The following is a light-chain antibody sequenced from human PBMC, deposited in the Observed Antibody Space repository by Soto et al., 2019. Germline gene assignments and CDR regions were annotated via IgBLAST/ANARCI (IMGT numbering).Light chain of an antibody. J-gene: IGLJ1*01. Sequence: QSVLTQPASVSGSPGQSITISCTGTTTDIGGYNYVSWYQQHPGEAPKLMIYEVSNRPSGVSNRFSGSKSGDTASLTISGLQAEDEADYYCSSYTTTSTYVLGTGTKVTVL. CDR1: TTDIGGYNY. V-gene: IGLV2-14*01. CDR2: EVS. CDR3: SSYTTTSTYV.